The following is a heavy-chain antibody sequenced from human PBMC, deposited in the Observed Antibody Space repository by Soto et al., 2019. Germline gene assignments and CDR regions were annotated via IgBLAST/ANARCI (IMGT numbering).Heavy chain of an antibody. J-gene: IGHJ4*02. CDR2: LTGSSSNI. CDR3: ANGRATYGLLTHDY. Sequence: QSVGSLRLSCAASGFSFRNYAMSWVRQAPGKGLEWISTLTGSSSNIYYADSVKGRFAISRDNSRNTLYLQMNSLTAEDTAVYYCANGRATYGLLTHDYWGQGTLLTVSS. D-gene: IGHD3-10*01. V-gene: IGHV3-23*01. CDR1: GFSFRNYA.